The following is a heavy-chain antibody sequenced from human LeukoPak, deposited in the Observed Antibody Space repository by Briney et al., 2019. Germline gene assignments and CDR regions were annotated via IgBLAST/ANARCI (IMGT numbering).Heavy chain of an antibody. CDR2: MNPKSGNT. Sequence: ASVKVSCKASGYTFTKNDINWVRQATGQGPEWMGWMNPKSGNTGYAQKFQGRVTMTRDTSISTAYMELSRLRSDDTAVYYCASPGTLDCSGGSCYSSWGQGTLVTVSS. J-gene: IGHJ4*02. V-gene: IGHV1-8*01. CDR1: GYTFTKND. D-gene: IGHD2-15*01. CDR3: ASPGTLDCSGGSCYSS.